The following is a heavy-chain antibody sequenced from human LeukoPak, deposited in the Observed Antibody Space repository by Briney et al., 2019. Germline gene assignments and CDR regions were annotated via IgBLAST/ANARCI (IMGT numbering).Heavy chain of an antibody. CDR2: FDPEDGET. Sequence: ASVKVSCKVSGYTLTELSIHWVRQAPGKGLEWMGGFDPEDGETIYAQKFQGRVTMTEDTSTDTAYMELSSLRSDDTAVYYCARTGVVPAATGEDFDYWGQGTLVTVSS. CDR3: ARTGVVPAATGEDFDY. D-gene: IGHD2-2*01. J-gene: IGHJ4*02. CDR1: GYTLTELS. V-gene: IGHV1-24*01.